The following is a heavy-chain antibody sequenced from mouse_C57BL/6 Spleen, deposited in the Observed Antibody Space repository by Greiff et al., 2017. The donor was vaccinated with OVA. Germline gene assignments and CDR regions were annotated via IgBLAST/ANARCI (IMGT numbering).Heavy chain of an antibody. CDR2: IDPEDGET. Sequence: EVQLQQSGAELVKPGASVKLSCTASGFNIKDYYMHWVKQRTEQGLEWIGRIDPEDGETKYAPKFQGKATITADTSSNTASLQLSSLTSEDTAVYYCARASYGSLAYWGQGTLVTVSA. CDR3: ARASYGSLAY. V-gene: IGHV14-2*01. J-gene: IGHJ3*01. CDR1: GFNIKDYY. D-gene: IGHD1-1*01.